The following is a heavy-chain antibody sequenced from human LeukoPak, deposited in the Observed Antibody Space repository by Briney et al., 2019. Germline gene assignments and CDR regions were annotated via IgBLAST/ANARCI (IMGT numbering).Heavy chain of an antibody. CDR2: IYYSGST. Sequence: PSGTLSLTCTVSGGSISSYYWSWIRQPPGKGLEWIGYIYYSGSTTYNPSLKSRVTISVDTSKNQFSLKLSSVTAADTAVYYCARLELAAAGTLDYWGQGTLVTVSS. D-gene: IGHD6-13*01. CDR1: GGSISSYY. J-gene: IGHJ4*02. CDR3: ARLELAAAGTLDY. V-gene: IGHV4-59*01.